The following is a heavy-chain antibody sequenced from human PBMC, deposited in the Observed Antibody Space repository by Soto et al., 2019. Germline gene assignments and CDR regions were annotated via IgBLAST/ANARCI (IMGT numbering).Heavy chain of an antibody. CDR3: ARSRRGDYYYYYMDV. J-gene: IGHJ6*03. D-gene: IGHD3-16*01. Sequence: EASVKVSCKASGYTFTGYYMHWVRQAPGQGLEWMGWINPNSGGTNYAQKFQGWVTMTRVTSISTAYMELSRLRSDDTAVYYCARSRRGDYYYYYMDVWGKGTTVTVSS. CDR2: INPNSGGT. V-gene: IGHV1-2*04. CDR1: GYTFTGYY.